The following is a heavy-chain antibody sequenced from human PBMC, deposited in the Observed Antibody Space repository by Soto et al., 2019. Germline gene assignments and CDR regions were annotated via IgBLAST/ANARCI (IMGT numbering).Heavy chain of an antibody. CDR3: ARDVRGVATSEGGFDY. D-gene: IGHD5-12*01. CDR1: GGSISSYY. V-gene: IGHV4-59*01. Sequence: QVQLQESGPGLVKPSETLSLTCTVSGGSISSYYWSWIRQPPGKGLEWIGYIYYSGSTNYNPSLKSRVTISVDTSKNQFSLKLSSVTAADTAVYYCARDVRGVATSEGGFDYWGQGTLVTVSS. J-gene: IGHJ4*02. CDR2: IYYSGST.